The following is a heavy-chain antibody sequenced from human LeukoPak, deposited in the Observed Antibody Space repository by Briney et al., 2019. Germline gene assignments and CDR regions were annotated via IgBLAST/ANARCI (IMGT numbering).Heavy chain of an antibody. CDR1: GFTFSSYA. CDR3: ARPYYESSGYSFDY. CDR2: ISGSGGST. Sequence: GGSLRLSCAASGFTFSSYAMSWVRQAPGKGLEWVSAISGSGGSTYYADSVKGRFTISRDNSKNTLYLQMNSLRAEDTAVYYCARPYYESSGYSFDYRGQGTLVTVSP. D-gene: IGHD3-22*01. V-gene: IGHV3-23*01. J-gene: IGHJ4*02.